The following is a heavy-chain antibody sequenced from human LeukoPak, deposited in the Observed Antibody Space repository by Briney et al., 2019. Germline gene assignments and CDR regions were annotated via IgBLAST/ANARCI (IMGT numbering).Heavy chain of an antibody. CDR3: ARNSGTHP. D-gene: IGHD1-26*01. V-gene: IGHV3-7*01. CDR1: GFTFSSYW. J-gene: IGHJ5*02. CDR2: IKQDGSEK. Sequence: PGGSLRLSCGASGFTFSSYWMSWVRQAPGKGLEWVANIKQDGSEKYYVDSVKGRFTISRDNAKNSLYLQMNSLRAEDTAVYYCARNSGTHPWGQGTLVTVSS.